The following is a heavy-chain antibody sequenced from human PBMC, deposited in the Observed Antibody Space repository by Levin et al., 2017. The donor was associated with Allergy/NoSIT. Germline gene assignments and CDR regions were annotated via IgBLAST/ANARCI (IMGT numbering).Heavy chain of an antibody. CDR3: TTDPPDIVVVPAAYLDY. CDR1: GFTFSNAW. J-gene: IGHJ4*02. D-gene: IGHD2-2*01. V-gene: IGHV3-15*01. CDR2: IKSKTDGGTT. Sequence: SGGSLRLSCAASGFTFSNAWMSWVRQAPGKGLEWVGRIKSKTDGGTTDYAAPVKGRFTISRDDSKNTLYLQMNSLKTEDTAVYYCTTDPPDIVVVPAAYLDYWGQGTLVTVSS.